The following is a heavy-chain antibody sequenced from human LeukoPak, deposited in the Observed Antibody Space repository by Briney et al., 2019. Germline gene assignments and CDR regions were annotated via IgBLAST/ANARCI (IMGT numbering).Heavy chain of an antibody. CDR3: ARPPDMVRGIVVPAVNFFDY. CDR1: GFTFSTYA. J-gene: IGHJ4*02. V-gene: IGHV3-30*14. Sequence: AGGSLRLSCAASGFTFSTYAMHWVRQAPGKGLERLAVDSFDGSKEYYADSVEGRFTVSRDNSNSSLYLELNRLRVEDTATYYCARPPDMVRGIVVPAVNFFDYWGQGTLVTVSS. D-gene: IGHD3-10*01. CDR2: DSFDGSKE.